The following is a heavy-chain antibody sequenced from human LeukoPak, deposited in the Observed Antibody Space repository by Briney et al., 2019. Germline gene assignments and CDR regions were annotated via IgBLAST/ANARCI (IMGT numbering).Heavy chain of an antibody. D-gene: IGHD6-6*01. CDR1: GGSISSSSYY. CDR3: ARFLSSSTIDY. V-gene: IGHV4-39*07. Sequence: PSETLSLTCTVSGGSISSSSYYWGWIRQPPGKGLEWIGSIYYSGGTYYNPSLKSRVTISVDTSKNQFSLKLSSVTAADTAVYYCARFLSSSTIDYWGQGTLVTVSS. CDR2: IYYSGGT. J-gene: IGHJ4*02.